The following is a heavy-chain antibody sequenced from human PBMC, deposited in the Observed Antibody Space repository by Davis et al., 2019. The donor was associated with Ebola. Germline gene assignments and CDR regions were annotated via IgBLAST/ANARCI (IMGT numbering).Heavy chain of an antibody. V-gene: IGHV5-51*01. Sequence: AESLKISCYGSGYNFRDYWIVWVRQMSGKGLEWMGNIYPGDSDARYSPSFQGQVTLSADKSFATAYLQWRSLRSDDTAVYYCARAERVRGVHDAFDIWGQGTMVTVSS. J-gene: IGHJ3*02. CDR1: GYNFRDYW. CDR2: IYPGDSDA. D-gene: IGHD3-10*01. CDR3: ARAERVRGVHDAFDI.